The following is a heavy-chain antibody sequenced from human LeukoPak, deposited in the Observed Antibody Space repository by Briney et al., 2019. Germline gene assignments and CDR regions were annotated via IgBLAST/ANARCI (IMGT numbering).Heavy chain of an antibody. CDR1: GGSFSGYY. V-gene: IGHV4-34*01. Sequence: PSETLSLTCAVYGGSFSGYYWSWIRQPPGKGLEWIGEINHSGSTTYNPSLKSRVTISLDTSKNQFSLKLSSVTAADTAVYYCAGYYGSGRNWFDPWGQGTLVTVSS. D-gene: IGHD3-10*01. CDR3: AGYYGSGRNWFDP. J-gene: IGHJ5*02. CDR2: INHSGST.